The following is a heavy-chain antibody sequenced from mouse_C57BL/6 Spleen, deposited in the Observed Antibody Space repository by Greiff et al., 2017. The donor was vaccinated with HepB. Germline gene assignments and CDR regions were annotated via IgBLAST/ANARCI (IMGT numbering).Heavy chain of an antibody. CDR3: ARTARIKY. Sequence: EVQLVESGPGLVKPSQSLSLTCTVTGYSITSGYGWNWIRQFPGNKLEWMGYIRYSGSTNYNPSLKSRIPITRDTSKNKFFLQLNSVTTEDTATYYCARTARIKYWGQGTTLTVSS. CDR2: IRYSGST. J-gene: IGHJ2*01. D-gene: IGHD1-2*01. V-gene: IGHV3-1*02. CDR1: GYSITSGYG.